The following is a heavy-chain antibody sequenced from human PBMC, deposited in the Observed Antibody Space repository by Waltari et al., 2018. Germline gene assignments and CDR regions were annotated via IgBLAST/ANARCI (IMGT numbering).Heavy chain of an antibody. J-gene: IGHJ6*03. Sequence: EVQLVESRGGLVKPGGSLRLSCVASGFSFNAYTMNWVRHPPEKGLEWVSSIGSSSTYTYYADSVKGRFTISRDNAANSLHLEMNALRPEDTAVYYCASHLEDFYYYMDVWGKGTTVTVSS. CDR1: GFSFNAYT. V-gene: IGHV3-21*06. CDR2: IGSSSTYT. CDR3: ASHLEDFYYYMDV.